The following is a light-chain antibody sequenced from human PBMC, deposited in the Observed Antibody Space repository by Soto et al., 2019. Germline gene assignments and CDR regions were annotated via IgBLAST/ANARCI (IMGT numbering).Light chain of an antibody. CDR1: QSVVSNY. Sequence: MVLTQSPGTLSLSPGERATLSCRASQSVVSNYLAWYQQKPGQAPRILIHGASSRATGIPDRFSGSGSGTDFTLTISRLEPEDFAVYYCQQYGPTFGGGTKVDIK. J-gene: IGKJ4*01. CDR2: GAS. CDR3: QQYGPT. V-gene: IGKV3-20*01.